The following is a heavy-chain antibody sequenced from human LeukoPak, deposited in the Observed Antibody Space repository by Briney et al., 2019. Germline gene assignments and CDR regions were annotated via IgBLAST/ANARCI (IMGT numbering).Heavy chain of an antibody. J-gene: IGHJ3*02. V-gene: IGHV5-51*01. CDR2: IYPDDSDT. CDR1: EYSFPNYC. D-gene: IGHD3-22*01. CDR3: ARPHYYDSSGYPDAFDI. Sequence: GESLKISCKHSEYSFPNYCIGWVRQMLGKGLEWMGIIYPDDSDTRYSPSFQGQVTISADKSISTAYLQWSSLKASDTAMYYCARPHYYDSSGYPDAFDIWGQGTMVTVSS.